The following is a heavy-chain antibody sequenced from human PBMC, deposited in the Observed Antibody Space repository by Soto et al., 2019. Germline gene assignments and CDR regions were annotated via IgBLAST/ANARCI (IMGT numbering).Heavy chain of an antibody. CDR1: VGSISSSSYY. D-gene: IGHD3-16*02. CDR3: ACFPSGAFAGAIVHH. CDR2: IYYSGST. J-gene: IGHJ4*01. V-gene: IGHV4-39*01. Sequence: PSATVSLTYTVCVGSISSSSYYWGWIRHPPGKLLEWIVSIYYSGSTYYNPSLKSRVTISVDTSKNQFSLKLSYVTAADTAVYYFACFPSGAFAGAIVHHWAQRTLVPVSS.